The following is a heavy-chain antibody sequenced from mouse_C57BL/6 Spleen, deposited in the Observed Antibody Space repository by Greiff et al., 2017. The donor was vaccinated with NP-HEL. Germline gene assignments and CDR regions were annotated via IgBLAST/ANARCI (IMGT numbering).Heavy chain of an antibody. J-gene: IGHJ3*01. D-gene: IGHD1-1*01. Sequence: QVQLQQPGAELVKPGASVKLSCKASGYTFTSYWMQWVKQRPGQGLEWIGEIDPSDSYTNYNQKFNGKATLTVDTSSSTAYMQLSSLTSEDSAVYYCARRLYYGSSLFAYWGQGTLVTVSA. CDR3: ARRLYYGSSLFAY. CDR2: IDPSDSYT. CDR1: GYTFTSYW. V-gene: IGHV1-50*01.